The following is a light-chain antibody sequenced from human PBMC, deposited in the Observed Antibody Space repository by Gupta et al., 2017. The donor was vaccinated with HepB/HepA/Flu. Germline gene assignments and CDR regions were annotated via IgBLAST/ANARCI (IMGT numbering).Light chain of an antibody. J-gene: IGKJ3*01. V-gene: IGKV1-39*01. CDR1: QSISSY. CDR3: QQSDSTPFT. CDR2: AAS. Sequence: DIQMTQSPSSLSASVGDRVTITCRASQSISSYLNWYQQKPGKVPKLLIYAASSLQSGVPSRFSGSGSGTDFTLTISRLQPEDFATYYCQQSDSTPFTFGHGTKVDIK.